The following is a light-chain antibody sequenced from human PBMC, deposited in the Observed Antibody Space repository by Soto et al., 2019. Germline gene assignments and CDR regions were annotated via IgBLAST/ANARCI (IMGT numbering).Light chain of an antibody. CDR1: SSNIGAGYD. V-gene: IGLV1-40*01. J-gene: IGLJ2*01. CDR3: QAYDSSLSGVV. Sequence: QSVLTQPPSVSVAPGQRVTISCTGSSSNIGAGYDVHWYQQLPGTAPKLLISGNSNRPSGVPDRFSGSKSGTSASLAITGLQAEDEADYYCQAYDSSLSGVVFGGGTELTVL. CDR2: GNS.